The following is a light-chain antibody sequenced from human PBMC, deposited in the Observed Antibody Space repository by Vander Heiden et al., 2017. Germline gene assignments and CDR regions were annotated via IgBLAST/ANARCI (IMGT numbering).Light chain of an antibody. Sequence: EMVMTQSPATLSVSLGERVTLSCRASESVSSNLAWYQQKPGQAPRLLIYGASTRATGIPARFSGSGSGTEFTLTISSLQSEDFEVYYCQQYNKWPTFGQGTKVEIK. J-gene: IGKJ1*01. CDR3: QQYNKWPT. CDR1: ESVSSN. V-gene: IGKV3-15*01. CDR2: GAS.